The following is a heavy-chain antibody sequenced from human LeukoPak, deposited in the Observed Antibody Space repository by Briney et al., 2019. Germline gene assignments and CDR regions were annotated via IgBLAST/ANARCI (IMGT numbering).Heavy chain of an antibody. V-gene: IGHV1-2*02. Sequence: ASVKVSCKASGYTFIGYHIHWVRQAPGQGLEWMGWINPNNGDTNYAQKFQGRVTMTRDTSISTAYIDLSRLRSDDTAVYYCAREAPRYCSGGSCHLGGRVDYCGQGTLVTVSS. D-gene: IGHD2-15*01. J-gene: IGHJ4*02. CDR2: INPNNGDT. CDR3: AREAPRYCSGGSCHLGGRVDY. CDR1: GYTFIGYH.